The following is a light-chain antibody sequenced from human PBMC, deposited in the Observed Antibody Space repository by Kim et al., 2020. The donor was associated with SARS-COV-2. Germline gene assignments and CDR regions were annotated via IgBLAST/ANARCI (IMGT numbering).Light chain of an antibody. J-gene: IGKJ4*01. Sequence: SPGERATLSCRASQSVSSSYLAWYQQKPGQAPRLLIYGASIRATGSPDRFSGSGSGTDFTLTISRLEPEDFAVYYCQQYGSSPLTFGGGTKVDIK. V-gene: IGKV3-20*01. CDR1: QSVSSSY. CDR2: GAS. CDR3: QQYGSSPLT.